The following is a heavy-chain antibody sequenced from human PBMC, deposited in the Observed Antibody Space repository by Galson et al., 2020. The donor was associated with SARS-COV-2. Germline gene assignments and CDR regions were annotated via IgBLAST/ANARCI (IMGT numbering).Heavy chain of an antibody. CDR1: GYIFNNYA. D-gene: IGHD3-10*01. J-gene: IGHJ4*02. CDR2: INTNTGNP. V-gene: IGHV7-4-1*02. CDR3: TRGAGAWFGELLDY. Sequence: ASVTVSCKASGYIFNNYALNWVRQAPGQGLEWMAWINTNTGNPTYAQGFTGRFVFSLDTSISTAYLQITSLKAEDTAVYYCTRGAGAWFGELLDYWGQGTLVTVSS.